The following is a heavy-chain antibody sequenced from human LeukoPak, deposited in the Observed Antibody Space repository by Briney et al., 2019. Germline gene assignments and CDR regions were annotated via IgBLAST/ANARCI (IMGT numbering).Heavy chain of an antibody. CDR2: IYYSGST. Sequence: SETLSLTCTVSSGSISSGDYYWSWIRQPPGKGLEWIGYIYYSGSTYYNPSLMSRVTISVDTSKNQFSLKLSSVTAADTAVYYCARYREYCSGGSCQGYYYGMDVWGKGTTVTVSS. D-gene: IGHD2-15*01. CDR1: SGSISSGDYY. J-gene: IGHJ6*04. CDR3: ARYREYCSGGSCQGYYYGMDV. V-gene: IGHV4-30-4*01.